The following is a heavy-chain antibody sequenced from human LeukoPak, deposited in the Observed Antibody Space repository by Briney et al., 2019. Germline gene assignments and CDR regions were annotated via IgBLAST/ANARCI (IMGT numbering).Heavy chain of an antibody. J-gene: IGHJ6*02. V-gene: IGHV3-74*01. CDR2: ISSDGSTT. CDR3: ARDLKIDYYDSSGVYYYYYYGMDV. CDR1: GFTFSSYW. Sequence: GGSLRLSCAASGFTFSSYWMHWVRQAPGKGLVWVSRISSDGSTTSYADSVKGRFTISRDNAKNTLYLQMNSPRAEDTAVYYCARDLKIDYYDSSGVYYYYYYGMDVWGQGTTVTVSS. D-gene: IGHD3-22*01.